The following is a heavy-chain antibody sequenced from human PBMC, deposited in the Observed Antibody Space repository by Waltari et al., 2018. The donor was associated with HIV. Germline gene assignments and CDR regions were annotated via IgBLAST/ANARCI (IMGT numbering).Heavy chain of an antibody. CDR3: ARHAPETSQYNWFDP. CDR1: GGSISSSSYY. J-gene: IGHJ5*02. CDR2: IYYSGST. V-gene: IGHV4-39*01. Sequence: QLQLQESGPGLVKPSETLSLTCTVSGGSISSSSYYWGWIRQPPGKGLEWIGSIYYSGSTYYNPSLKSRVTISVDTSKNQFSLKLSSVTAADTAVYYCARHAPETSQYNWFDPWGQGTLVTVSS.